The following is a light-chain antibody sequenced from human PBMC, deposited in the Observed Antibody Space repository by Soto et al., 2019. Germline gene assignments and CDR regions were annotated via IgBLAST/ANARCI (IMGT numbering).Light chain of an antibody. J-gene: IGKJ5*01. CDR2: CAS. V-gene: IGKV1-39*01. Sequence: DIQMTQSPSSLSASVGDRVTITCRATQSISSYLNWYQQKPGKAPELLIYCASSLQSGVPSRFSGSGSGTDFTLTISSLQPEDFATYYCQQSYSTPITFGQGTRLEIK. CDR3: QQSYSTPIT. CDR1: QSISSY.